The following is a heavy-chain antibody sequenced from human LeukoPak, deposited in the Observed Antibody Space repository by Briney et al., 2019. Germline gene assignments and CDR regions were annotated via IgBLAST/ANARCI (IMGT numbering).Heavy chain of an antibody. Sequence: PGGSLRLSCEASGFTFSHYGIHWVRQTPGMGLEWVAAISSDGVEKHYADSVKGRFTISRDNSKSTLYLQMNSLRAEDTVLYYCAREGHYDILTGYSPVEYYFYYMDVRGKGTTVTVSS. CDR2: ISSDGVEK. V-gene: IGHV3-30*04. J-gene: IGHJ6*03. D-gene: IGHD3-9*01. CDR3: AREGHYDILTGYSPVEYYFYYMDV. CDR1: GFTFSHYG.